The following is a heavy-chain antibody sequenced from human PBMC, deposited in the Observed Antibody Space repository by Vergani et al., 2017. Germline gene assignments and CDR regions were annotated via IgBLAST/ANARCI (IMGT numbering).Heavy chain of an antibody. V-gene: IGHV3-30*02. D-gene: IGHD3-16*01. CDR1: GFLLSNYD. Sequence: QVQLVESGGGVVQRGGSLILPCPTSGFLLSNYDMQGIRLGPGKGLEFVAFIQFDGSNQYFADSVKGRFTLSRDFSKNTLYLQMNSLRTDDTATYYCANHFRGWGIDYWGQGTQVIVSS. J-gene: IGHJ4*02. CDR3: ANHFRGWGIDY. CDR2: IQFDGSNQ.